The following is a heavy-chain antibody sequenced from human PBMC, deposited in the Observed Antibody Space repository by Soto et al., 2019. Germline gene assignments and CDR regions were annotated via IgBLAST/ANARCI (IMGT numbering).Heavy chain of an antibody. Sequence: SETLSLTCFVSGTSISSTYWWTWVRQPPGKGLEWIGEIYHSGSTKYNPSLKSRVSISVDKSNNQFSLELRAVTAADTAVYYCATLPPRIVVVKTEIPTWGRGIVVT. CDR1: GTSISSTYW. V-gene: IGHV4-4*02. J-gene: IGHJ5*02. CDR3: ATLPPRIVVVKTEIPT. CDR2: IYHSGST. D-gene: IGHD2-15*01.